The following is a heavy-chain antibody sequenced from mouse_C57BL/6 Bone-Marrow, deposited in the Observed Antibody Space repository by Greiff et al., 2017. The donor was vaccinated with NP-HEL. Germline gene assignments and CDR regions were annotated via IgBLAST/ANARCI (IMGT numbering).Heavy chain of an antibody. CDR1: GYTFTSYW. V-gene: IGHV1-7*01. CDR3: AQPRGWAWYFDV. J-gene: IGHJ1*03. D-gene: IGHD3-3*01. CDR2: INPSSGYT. Sequence: QVQLKESGAELAKPGASVKLSCKASGYTFTSYWMHWVKQRPGQGLEWIGYINPSSGYTKYNQKFKDKATLTADKSSSTAYMQLISLTYEDSSVYYCAQPRGWAWYFDVWGTGTTVTVSS.